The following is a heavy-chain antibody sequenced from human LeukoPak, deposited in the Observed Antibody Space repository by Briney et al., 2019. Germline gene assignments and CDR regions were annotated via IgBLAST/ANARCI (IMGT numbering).Heavy chain of an antibody. J-gene: IGHJ3*02. Sequence: PSETLSLTCTVSGGSISSYYWSWIRQPPGKGLEWIGYIYHSGSTNYNPSLKSRVTISVDTSKNQFSLKLSSVTAADTAVYYCARAWDIVVVTSAFDIWGQGTMVTVSS. CDR3: ARAWDIVVVTSAFDI. CDR1: GGSISSYY. V-gene: IGHV4-59*01. CDR2: IYHSGST. D-gene: IGHD2-2*01.